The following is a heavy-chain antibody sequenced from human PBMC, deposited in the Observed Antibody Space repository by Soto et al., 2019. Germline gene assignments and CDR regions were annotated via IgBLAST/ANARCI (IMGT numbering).Heavy chain of an antibody. CDR1: GFTFSSYA. CDR2: ISGSGVST. Sequence: EVQLLESGGGLVQPGGSLRLSCAASGFTFSSYAMSWVRQAPGKGLEWVSAISGSGVSTYYADSVKGRFTVSRDNSKNTLYLQMNSLRDEDTAVYYCAKAPGGAYYYGMDVWGQGTTVTVSS. D-gene: IGHD3-10*01. CDR3: AKAPGGAYYYGMDV. J-gene: IGHJ6*02. V-gene: IGHV3-23*01.